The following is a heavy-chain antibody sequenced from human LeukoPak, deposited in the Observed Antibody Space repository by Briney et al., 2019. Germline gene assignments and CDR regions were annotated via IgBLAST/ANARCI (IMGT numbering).Heavy chain of an antibody. V-gene: IGHV3-23*01. D-gene: IGHD3-22*01. CDR2: ISGSGGST. Sequence: GGSLRLSCAASGFTFSSYAMSWVRQAAGNGLEWVSAISGSGGSTYYADSVKGRFTISRDNSKNTLYLQMNSLRAEDTAVYYCAKDAPEYYDSSGYHDAFDIWGQGTMVTVSS. J-gene: IGHJ3*02. CDR1: GFTFSSYA. CDR3: AKDAPEYYDSSGYHDAFDI.